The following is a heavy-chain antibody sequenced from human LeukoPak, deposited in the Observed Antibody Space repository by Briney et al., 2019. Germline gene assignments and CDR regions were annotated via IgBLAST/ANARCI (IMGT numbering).Heavy chain of an antibody. D-gene: IGHD2/OR15-2a*01. Sequence: SETLSLTCTVSGGSIRSYYWSWIRQPPGKGLEWIGYIYYSGSTIYNPSLKSRVTISVDTSKNQFSLKLSSVTAADTAVYYCAREGGFRAFDIWGQGTMVTVSS. J-gene: IGHJ3*02. CDR2: IYYSGST. CDR1: GGSIRSYY. V-gene: IGHV4-59*12. CDR3: AREGGFRAFDI.